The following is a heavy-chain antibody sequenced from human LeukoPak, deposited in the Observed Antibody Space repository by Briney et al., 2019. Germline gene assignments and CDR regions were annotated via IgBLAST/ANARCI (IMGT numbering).Heavy chain of an antibody. CDR2: INPNSGGT. D-gene: IGHD1-20*01. Sequence: PSVKVSCKASGYTFTGYYMHWVRQAPGQGLEWMGWINPNSGGTNYAQKFQGRVTVTRDSSISTAYMELSRLRSDDTAVYYCARDNAITGTKNAFDIWGQGTMVTVSS. CDR3: ARDNAITGTKNAFDI. V-gene: IGHV1-2*02. CDR1: GYTFTGYY. J-gene: IGHJ3*02.